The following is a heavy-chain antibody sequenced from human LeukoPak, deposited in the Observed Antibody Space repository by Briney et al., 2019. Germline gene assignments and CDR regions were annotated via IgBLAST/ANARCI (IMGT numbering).Heavy chain of an antibody. V-gene: IGHV3-66*01. CDR1: GFTVSSNY. D-gene: IGHD6-6*01. CDR2: IYSGGST. J-gene: IGHJ3*02. Sequence: PGGSLRLSCAASGFTVSSNYMSWVRQAPGKGLEWVSVIYSGGSTYYADSVKGRFTISRDNSKNTLYLQMNSLRAEDTAVYYCAKLTSSSFLDAFDIWGQGTMVTVSS. CDR3: AKLTSSSFLDAFDI.